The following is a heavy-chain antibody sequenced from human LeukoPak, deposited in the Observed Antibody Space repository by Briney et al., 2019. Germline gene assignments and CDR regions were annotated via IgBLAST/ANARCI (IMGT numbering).Heavy chain of an antibody. CDR1: GFSFDDFA. J-gene: IGHJ4*02. Sequence: PGGSLRLSCAASGFSFDDFAMHWVRQAPGKSLEWVSLISGDGGSTKYADSVKGRFTISRDNSKNSLYLQMNSLRTEDSALYYCASPGSGWYRFDYWGQGTLDTVSS. D-gene: IGHD6-19*01. CDR2: ISGDGGST. V-gene: IGHV3-43*02. CDR3: ASPGSGWYRFDY.